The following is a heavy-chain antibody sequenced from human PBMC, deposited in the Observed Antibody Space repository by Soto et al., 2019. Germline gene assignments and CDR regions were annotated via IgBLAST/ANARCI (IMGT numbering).Heavy chain of an antibody. CDR1: GYTFTGYY. Sequence: ASVKVSCKASGYTFTGYYMHWVRQAPGQGLEWMGWINPNSGGTNYAQKFQGWVTMTRDTSISTAYMELSRLRSDDTAVYYCARSIAAAGTHYYFDYWGQGTLVTVSS. J-gene: IGHJ4*02. CDR2: INPNSGGT. V-gene: IGHV1-2*04. CDR3: ARSIAAAGTHYYFDY. D-gene: IGHD6-13*01.